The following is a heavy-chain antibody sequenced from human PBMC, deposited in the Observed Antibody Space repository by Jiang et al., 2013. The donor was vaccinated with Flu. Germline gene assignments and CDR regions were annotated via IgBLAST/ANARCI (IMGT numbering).Heavy chain of an antibody. CDR1: GDSVSSNSAA. Sequence: QTLSLTCAISGDSVSSNSAAWNWIRQSPSRGLEWLGRTYYRSKWYNDYAVSVKSRITINPDTSKNQFSLQLNSVTPEDTAVYYCARDIVLMVVAITYYYYGMDVWGQGTTVTVSS. CDR2: TYYRSKWYN. J-gene: IGHJ6*02. D-gene: IGHD2-8*01. V-gene: IGHV6-1*01. CDR3: ARDIVLMVVAITYYYYGMDV.